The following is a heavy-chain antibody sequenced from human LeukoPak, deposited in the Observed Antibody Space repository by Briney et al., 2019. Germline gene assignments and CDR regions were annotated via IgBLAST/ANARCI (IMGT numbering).Heavy chain of an antibody. CDR2: IWYEGSNK. CDR3: VREQYGDDDAFDI. CDR1: GFAFSSYG. V-gene: IGHV3-33*01. D-gene: IGHD4-17*01. J-gene: IGHJ3*02. Sequence: GGSLRLSCAAFGFAFSSYGMHWGGQAPGKGLEWVGVIWYEGSNKYYADSVKGRFTISRDNSKNTLSLQMNSLRAEDTDVYYCVREQYGDDDAFDIWGQGTMVTVSS.